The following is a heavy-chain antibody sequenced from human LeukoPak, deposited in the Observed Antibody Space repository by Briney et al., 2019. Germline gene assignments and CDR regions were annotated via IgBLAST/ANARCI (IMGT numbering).Heavy chain of an antibody. CDR2: IYHSGSI. CDR3: ATDTRPANNDLRGYMDV. J-gene: IGHJ6*03. CDR1: GDSISTNYW. D-gene: IGHD1-1*01. V-gene: IGHV4-4*02. Sequence: SETLSLTCAVSGDSISTNYWWTWVRQPPGKGLEWIGEIYHSGSINYNPSLKNRVTLSIDKSNNHFSLRLSSLSAADTAVYYCATDTRPANNDLRGYMDVWGKGTTVTVSS.